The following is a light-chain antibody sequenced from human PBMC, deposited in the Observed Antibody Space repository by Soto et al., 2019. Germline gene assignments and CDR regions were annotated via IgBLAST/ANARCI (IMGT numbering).Light chain of an antibody. CDR1: QIISSY. V-gene: IGKV1-39*01. Sequence: DLQMTQSPSSLSASVGDRVTITCRASQIISSYLNWYQQKPGEAPKLLIYAASRLQNGVPSRFSGSESRTDFTLAISSLQPEDFATYYCQQSYSTPWTFGQGTKVEIK. CDR3: QQSYSTPWT. CDR2: AAS. J-gene: IGKJ1*01.